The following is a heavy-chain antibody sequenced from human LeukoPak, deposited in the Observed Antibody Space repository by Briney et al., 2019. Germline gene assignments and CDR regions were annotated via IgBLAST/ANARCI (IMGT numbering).Heavy chain of an antibody. CDR2: MYLSGTT. V-gene: IGHV4-4*02. CDR3: AGLVGRYSSGLYYYYFDY. J-gene: IGHJ4*02. CDR1: GDSINSLDL. D-gene: IGHD3-22*01. Sequence: SETLSLTCTVSGDSINSLDLWSWVRQPPGKGLERIGEMYLSGTTHSNPSVKSRVTISIDKSKNQFFLNLSSVTAADTAVYYCAGLVGRYSSGLYYYYFDYWGQGALVTVSS.